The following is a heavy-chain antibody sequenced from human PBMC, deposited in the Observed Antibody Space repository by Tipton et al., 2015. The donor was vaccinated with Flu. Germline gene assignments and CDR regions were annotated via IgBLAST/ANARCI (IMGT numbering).Heavy chain of an antibody. V-gene: IGHV4-59*01. CDR2: IYYSGST. Sequence: LRLSCTVSGGSISRYYWSWIRQPPGKGLEWIGYIYYSGSTNYNPSLKSRVTIPVDTSKNQFSLKLSSVTAADTAVYYCARYDYGDHSAFDIWGQGTMVTVSS. J-gene: IGHJ3*02. D-gene: IGHD4-17*01. CDR3: ARYDYGDHSAFDI. CDR1: GGSISRYY.